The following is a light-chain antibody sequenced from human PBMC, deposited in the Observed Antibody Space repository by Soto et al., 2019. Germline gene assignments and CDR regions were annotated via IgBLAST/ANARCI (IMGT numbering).Light chain of an antibody. V-gene: IGLV3-21*02. J-gene: IGLJ1*01. Sequence: SYELTQTSSVSVAPGQTAGISCGGNNIGGKSVHWYQQKPGQAPVVVVYDDSDRPSGIPERFSGSNSGNTATLTISRVEAGDEADYHCQVWDDNSDHHVFGTGTKVTVL. CDR2: DDS. CDR3: QVWDDNSDHHV. CDR1: NIGGKS.